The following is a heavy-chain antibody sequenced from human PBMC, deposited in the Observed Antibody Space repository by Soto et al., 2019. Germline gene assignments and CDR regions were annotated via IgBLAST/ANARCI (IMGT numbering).Heavy chain of an antibody. J-gene: IGHJ6*02. D-gene: IGHD2-15*01. CDR2: IIPIFGTA. CDR3: ARESTVVMRPLGYYGMDV. Sequence: GASVKVSCKASGGTFSSYAISWVRQAPGQGLEWMGGIIPIFGTANYAQKFQGRVTITADKSTSTAYMELSSLRSEDTAVYYCARESTVVMRPLGYYGMDVWGQGTTVTV. V-gene: IGHV1-69*06. CDR1: GGTFSSYA.